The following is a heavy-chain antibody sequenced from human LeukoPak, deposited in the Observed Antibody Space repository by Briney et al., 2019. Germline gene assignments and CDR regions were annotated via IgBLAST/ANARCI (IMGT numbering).Heavy chain of an antibody. D-gene: IGHD3-22*01. CDR3: AKAYYYDSSGYGGAFDI. CDR2: ISGSGGST. CDR1: GFTFSSYA. Sequence: GGSLRLSCAASGFTFSSYAMSWVRQAPGKGLEWVSAISGSGGSTCYADSVKGRFTISRDNSKNTLYLQMNSLRAEDTAVYYCAKAYYYDSSGYGGAFDIWGQGTMVTVSP. J-gene: IGHJ3*02. V-gene: IGHV3-23*01.